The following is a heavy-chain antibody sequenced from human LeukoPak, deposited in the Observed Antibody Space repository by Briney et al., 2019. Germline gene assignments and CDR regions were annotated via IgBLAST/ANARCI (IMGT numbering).Heavy chain of an antibody. CDR2: IRYDGSNK. CDR1: GFTFSSYG. J-gene: IGHJ4*02. Sequence: GGSLRLSCAAYGFTFSSYGMHWVRQAPGKGLEWVAFIRYDGSNKYYADSVKGRFTISRDNSKNTLYLQMNSLRAEDTAVYYCAKVYVWNEYYFDYWGQGTLVTVSS. V-gene: IGHV3-30*02. D-gene: IGHD1-1*01. CDR3: AKVYVWNEYYFDY.